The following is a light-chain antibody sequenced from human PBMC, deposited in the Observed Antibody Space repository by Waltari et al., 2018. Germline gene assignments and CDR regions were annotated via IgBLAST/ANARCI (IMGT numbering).Light chain of an antibody. CDR2: NAI. J-gene: IGKJ4*02. V-gene: IGKV3-11*01. Sequence: EIILTQSPATLSLSPGDIATLSCRARQSARISLSWYQQKPGQAPRLLIYNAITRATGTPARFSGSGSGTDFTLTIGSLEPEDSAVYFCLQRNNWPPTFGGGTTVEIK. CDR3: LQRNNWPPT. CDR1: QSARIS.